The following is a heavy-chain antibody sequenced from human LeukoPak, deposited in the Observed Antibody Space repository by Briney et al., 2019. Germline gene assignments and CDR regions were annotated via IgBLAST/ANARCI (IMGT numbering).Heavy chain of an antibody. Sequence: GGSLRLSCAASGFTFSSYWMHWVRQAPGKGLVWVSRINSDGRSTSSADSVKGRFTISRDNAKNTLYLQMNSLRTEDTAVYYCARDQLYCSGGICYFDYWGQGTLVSVSS. CDR2: INSDGRST. J-gene: IGHJ4*02. D-gene: IGHD2-15*01. CDR3: ARDQLYCSGGICYFDY. V-gene: IGHV3-74*01. CDR1: GFTFSSYW.